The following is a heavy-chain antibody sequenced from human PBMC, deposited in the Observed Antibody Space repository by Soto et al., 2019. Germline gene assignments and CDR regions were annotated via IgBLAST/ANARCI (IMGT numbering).Heavy chain of an antibody. CDR3: ARGSRWLQFTDV. J-gene: IGHJ6*02. V-gene: IGHV4-34*01. Sequence: PSETLSLTCAVYGGSFSGYYWSWIRQPPGKGLEWIGEINHSGSTNYNPSLKSRVTISVDTSKNQFSLKLSSVTAADTAVYYCARGSRWLQFTDVWGQGTTVTAP. CDR1: GGSFSGYY. CDR2: INHSGST. D-gene: IGHD5-12*01.